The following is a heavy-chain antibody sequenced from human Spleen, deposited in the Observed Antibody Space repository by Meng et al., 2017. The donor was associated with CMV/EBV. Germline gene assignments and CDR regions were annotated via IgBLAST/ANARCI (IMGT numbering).Heavy chain of an antibody. D-gene: IGHD4-17*01. CDR1: GGSVSSATYY. J-gene: IGHJ5*02. V-gene: IGHV4-61*01. CDR2: IYYTGST. Sequence: CGGSVSSATYYWSWSRQPVGKGLEWSGYIYYTGSTNYNPALKSRVTMSVDTSKNQFSLNLISVTAADTAVYYCARGGPLRHLYLDPWGQGTLVTVSS. CDR3: ARGGPLRHLYLDP.